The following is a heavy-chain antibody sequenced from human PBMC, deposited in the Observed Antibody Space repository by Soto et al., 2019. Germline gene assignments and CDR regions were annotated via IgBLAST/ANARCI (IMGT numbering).Heavy chain of an antibody. J-gene: IGHJ6*02. CDR2: IIPIFGTA. V-gene: IGHV1-69*13. Sequence: SVKVSCKASGGTFSSYAISWVRQAPGQGLEWMGGIIPIFGTANYAQKFQGRVTITADESTSTAYMELSSLRSEDTAVYYCARRGSCSSTSCYWNYYYGMDVWGQGTTVTVSS. D-gene: IGHD2-2*01. CDR1: GGTFSSYA. CDR3: ARRGSCSSTSCYWNYYYGMDV.